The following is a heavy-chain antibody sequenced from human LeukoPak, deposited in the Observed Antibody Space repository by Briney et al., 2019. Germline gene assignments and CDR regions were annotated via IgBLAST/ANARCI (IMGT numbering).Heavy chain of an antibody. Sequence: SETLSLTCTVPGGSISSYYWSWIRQPPGKGLEWIGYIYYSGSTNYNPSLKSRVTISVDTSKNQFSLKLSSVTAADTAVYYCARLIVDWFDPWGQGTLVTVSS. CDR2: IYYSGST. V-gene: IGHV4-59*08. CDR3: ARLIVDWFDP. J-gene: IGHJ5*02. CDR1: GGSISSYY. D-gene: IGHD2-15*01.